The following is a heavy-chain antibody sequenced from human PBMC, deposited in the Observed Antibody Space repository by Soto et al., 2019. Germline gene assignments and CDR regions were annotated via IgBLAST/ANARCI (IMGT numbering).Heavy chain of an antibody. V-gene: IGHV4-30-4*01. CDR2: IYYSGST. Sequence: QVQLQESGPGLVKPSQTLSLTCTVSGGSISSGDYYWSWIRQPPGKGLEWIGYIYYSGSTYYNPSLKSRVTISVDTSKNQFSLKLSSVTAADTAVYYCARNTFYGGNLTGLYYFDCWGQGTLVTVSS. J-gene: IGHJ4*02. D-gene: IGHD4-17*01. CDR1: GGSISSGDYY. CDR3: ARNTFYGGNLTGLYYFDC.